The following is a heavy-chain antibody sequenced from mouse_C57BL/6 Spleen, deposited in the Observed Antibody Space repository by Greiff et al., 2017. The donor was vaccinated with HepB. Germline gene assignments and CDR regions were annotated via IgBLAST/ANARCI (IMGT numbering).Heavy chain of an antibody. Sequence: EVQRVESGGDLVKPGGSLKLSCAASGFTFSSYGMSWVRQTPDKRLEWVATISSGGSYTYYPDSVKGRFTISRDNAKNTLYLQMSSLKSEDTAMYYCARQDYGSSYLYYFDYWGQGTTLTVSS. CDR2: ISSGGSYT. CDR3: ARQDYGSSYLYYFDY. D-gene: IGHD1-1*01. J-gene: IGHJ2*01. V-gene: IGHV5-6*01. CDR1: GFTFSSYG.